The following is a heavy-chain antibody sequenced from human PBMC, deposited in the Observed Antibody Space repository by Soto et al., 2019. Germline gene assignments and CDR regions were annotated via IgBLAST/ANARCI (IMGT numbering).Heavy chain of an antibody. V-gene: IGHV4-30-2*01. CDR1: GGSISSGGYC. J-gene: IGHJ5*02. Sequence: SETLSLTCAVSGGSISSGGYCWSWIRQPPGKGLEWIGYIYHSGSTYYNPSLKSRVTISVDRSKNQFSLKLSSVTAADTAVYYCARAASAVLVPDAMRYWFDPWGQGTLVTVSS. D-gene: IGHD2-2*01. CDR2: IYHSGST. CDR3: ARAASAVLVPDAMRYWFDP.